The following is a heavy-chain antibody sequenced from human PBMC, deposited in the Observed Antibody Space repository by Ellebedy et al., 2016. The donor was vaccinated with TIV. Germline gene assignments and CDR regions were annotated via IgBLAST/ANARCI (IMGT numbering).Heavy chain of an antibody. V-gene: IGHV3-30*18. CDR2: ISYDGSNK. CDR3: AKGGRPYYYYYGMDV. Sequence: GGSLRLSXAASGFTFSSYGMHWVRQAPGKGLEWVAVISYDGSNKYYADSVKGRFTISRDNSKNTLYLQMNSLRAEDTAVYYCAKGGRPYYYYYGMDVWGQGTTVTVSS. CDR1: GFTFSSYG. J-gene: IGHJ6*02.